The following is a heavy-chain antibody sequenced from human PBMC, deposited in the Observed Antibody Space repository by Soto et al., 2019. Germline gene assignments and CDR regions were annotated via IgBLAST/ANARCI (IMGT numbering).Heavy chain of an antibody. Sequence: EVQLLESGGGLVQPGGSLRLSCAASGFTFSSYAMSWVRQAPGKGLEWVSAISGSGGSTYYADSVKGRFTISRDNSKNTLYLQMNSLRAEDTAVYYCAKMGSDTAMATLGYYYYGMDVWGQGTTVTVSS. CDR1: GFTFSSYA. CDR2: ISGSGGST. D-gene: IGHD5-18*01. V-gene: IGHV3-23*01. CDR3: AKMGSDTAMATLGYYYYGMDV. J-gene: IGHJ6*02.